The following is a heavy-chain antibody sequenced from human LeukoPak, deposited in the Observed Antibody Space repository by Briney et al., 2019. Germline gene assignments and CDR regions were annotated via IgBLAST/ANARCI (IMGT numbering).Heavy chain of an antibody. CDR1: GFTFSSYE. J-gene: IGHJ4*02. D-gene: IGHD3-22*01. CDR3: AKHSPPMIVVVKTYYFDY. V-gene: IGHV3-23*01. CDR2: ISGSGGST. Sequence: GGSLRLSCAASGFTFSSYEMNWARQAPGKGLEWVSAISGSGGSTYYADSVKGRFTISRDNSKNTLYLQMNSLRAEDTAVYYCAKHSPPMIVVVKTYYFDYWGQGTLVTVSS.